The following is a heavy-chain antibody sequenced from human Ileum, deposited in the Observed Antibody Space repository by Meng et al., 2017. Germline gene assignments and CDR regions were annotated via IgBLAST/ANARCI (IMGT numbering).Heavy chain of an antibody. Sequence: GESLKISCAASGFTFSNYAISWVRQAPGKGLELVSTISAGDGTTYYARSVKGRFTISRDNSKDKLYMKVNSLRAKDTAVDYCARKYSYGSGIYLVHFAFWGQGTMVTVSS. J-gene: IGHJ4*03. CDR2: ISAGDGTT. CDR3: ARKYSYGSGIYLVHFAF. D-gene: IGHD3-10*01. CDR1: GFTFSNYA. V-gene: IGHV3-23*01.